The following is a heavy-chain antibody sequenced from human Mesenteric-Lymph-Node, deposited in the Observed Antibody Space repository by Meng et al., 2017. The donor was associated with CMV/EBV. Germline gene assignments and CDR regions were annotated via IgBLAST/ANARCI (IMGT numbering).Heavy chain of an antibody. J-gene: IGHJ4*02. CDR2: IGVERYNFAT. CDR3: TTAAGSHSDN. Sequence: CAASGFSVTDAPIDWVRQASGKGLGWVGRIGVERYNFATTFVASVKGRFSISRDDSENTAYLQMDSLRIDDTAMYYCTTAAGSHSDNWGQGTLVTVSS. CDR1: GFSVTDAP. D-gene: IGHD3-10*01. V-gene: IGHV3-73*01.